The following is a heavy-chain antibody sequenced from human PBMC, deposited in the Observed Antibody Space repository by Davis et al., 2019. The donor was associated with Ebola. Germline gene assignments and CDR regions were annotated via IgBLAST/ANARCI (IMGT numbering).Heavy chain of an antibody. V-gene: IGHV5-51*01. Sequence: PGGSLRLSCKGSGYSFTSYWIGWVRQMPGKGLEWMGIIYPGDSNTRYSPSFQGQVTISADKSISTAYLQWSSLKASDTAMYYCARRSAYSIRKSTYYMDVWGKGTTVTVSS. CDR1: GYSFTSYW. CDR3: ARRSAYSIRKSTYYMDV. D-gene: IGHD4-11*01. J-gene: IGHJ6*03. CDR2: IYPGDSNT.